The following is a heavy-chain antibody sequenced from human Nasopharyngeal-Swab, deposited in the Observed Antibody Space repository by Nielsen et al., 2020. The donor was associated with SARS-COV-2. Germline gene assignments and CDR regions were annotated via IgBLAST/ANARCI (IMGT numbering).Heavy chain of an antibody. D-gene: IGHD6-19*01. CDR3: ARVGGGSGWYSNWFDP. CDR2: ISSSGSTI. J-gene: IGHJ5*02. CDR1: GFTFSDYY. V-gene: IGHV3-11*04. Sequence: GESLKISCAASGFTFSDYYMSWIRQAPGKGLEWVSYISSSGSTIYYADSVKGRFTISRDNAKNSLYLQMNSLRAEDTAVYYCARVGGGSGWYSNWFDPWGKGTLVTVSS.